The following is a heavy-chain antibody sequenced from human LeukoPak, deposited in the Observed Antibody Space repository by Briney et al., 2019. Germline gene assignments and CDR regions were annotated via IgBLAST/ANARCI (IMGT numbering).Heavy chain of an antibody. J-gene: IGHJ4*02. CDR3: ARSFGVGTERL. CDR1: GGSISIYY. D-gene: IGHD3-16*01. V-gene: IGHV4-59*01. Sequence: SETLSLTCSVSGGSISIYYWSWIRQPPGKGLEWIGYIYYSGSTNYNPSLKSRVTISVDTSKNQFSLKLSSVTAADTAVYYCARSFGVGTERLWGQGTLVTVSS. CDR2: IYYSGST.